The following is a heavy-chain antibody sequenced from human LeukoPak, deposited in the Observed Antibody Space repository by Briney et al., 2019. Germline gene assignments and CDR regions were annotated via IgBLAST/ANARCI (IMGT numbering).Heavy chain of an antibody. D-gene: IGHD3-16*02. J-gene: IGHJ4*02. CDR3: ASGVAYYDYVWGSYRIDY. Sequence: PGGSLRLSCAASGFTFSSYWMHWVRQAPGKGLVWVSRINSDGSSTSYADSVKGRFTISRDNAKNTLYLQMNSLRAEDTAVYYCASGVAYYDYVWGSYRIDYWGQGTLVTVSS. CDR2: INSDGSST. V-gene: IGHV3-74*01. CDR1: GFTFSSYW.